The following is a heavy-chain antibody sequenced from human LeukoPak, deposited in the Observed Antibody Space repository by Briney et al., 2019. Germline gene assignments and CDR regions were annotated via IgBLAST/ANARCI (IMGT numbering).Heavy chain of an antibody. Sequence: GASVKVSCKASGGTFSSYAISWVRQAPGQGLEWMGGIIPIFGTANYAQKFQGRVTITADESTSTAYMELSSLRSEDTAVYYCASASMRPLLPFDYWGQGTLVTVSS. V-gene: IGHV1-69*13. D-gene: IGHD2-15*01. CDR2: IIPIFGTA. CDR3: ASASMRPLLPFDY. CDR1: GGTFSSYA. J-gene: IGHJ4*02.